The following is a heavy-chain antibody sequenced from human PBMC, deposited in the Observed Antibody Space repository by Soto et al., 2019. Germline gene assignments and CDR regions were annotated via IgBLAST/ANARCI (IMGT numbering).Heavy chain of an antibody. CDR2: INPDSGNT. Sequence: ASVKVSCKASGYTFSSYDINWVRQAPGQGLEWMGWINPDSGNTGYAQKFQGRVTMTRDFFKNTAYMELSSLRSEDTAVYYCARRARMGAKLWLPFDLCAQGRLVTVSS. CDR1: GYTFSSYD. J-gene: IGHJ4*02. V-gene: IGHV1-8*01. CDR3: ARRARMGAKLWLPFDL. D-gene: IGHD5-18*01.